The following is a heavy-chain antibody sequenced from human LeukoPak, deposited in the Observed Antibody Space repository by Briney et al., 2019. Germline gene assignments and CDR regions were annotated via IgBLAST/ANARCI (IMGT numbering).Heavy chain of an antibody. CDR1: GGSISSGSYY. D-gene: IGHD6-6*01. CDR3: ARWGSSSAADY. J-gene: IGHJ4*02. CDR2: IYTSGST. V-gene: IGHV4-61*02. Sequence: SETLSLTCTVSGGSISSGSYYWSWIRQPAGKGLGWIGRIYTSGSTNYNPSLKSRVTISVDTSKNQFSLKLSSVTAADTAVYYCARWGSSSAADYWGQGTLVTVSS.